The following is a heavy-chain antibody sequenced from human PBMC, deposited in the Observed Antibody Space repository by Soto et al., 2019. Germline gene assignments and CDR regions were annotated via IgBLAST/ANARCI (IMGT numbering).Heavy chain of an antibody. CDR2: IIPILGIA. J-gene: IGHJ5*02. CDR3: ARDFGTLDRFAP. CDR1: GGTFSSYI. V-gene: IGHV1-69*04. Sequence: GASVKVSCKASGGTFSSYIISCVRQAPGQGLEWMGRIIPILGIANYAQKFQGRVTITADKSTSTAYMELSSLRSEDTAVYYCARDFGTLDRFAPWGQGTLVPVSS. D-gene: IGHD3-3*01.